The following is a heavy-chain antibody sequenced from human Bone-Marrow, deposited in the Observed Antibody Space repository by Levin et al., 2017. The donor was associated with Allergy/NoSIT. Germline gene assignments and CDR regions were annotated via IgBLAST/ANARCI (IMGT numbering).Heavy chain of an antibody. V-gene: IGHV4-59*01. Sequence: SETLSLRCTVSGDSMRSYYWSWIRKSPGKGLEWIGYIYYSGSTYYNPSLKSRVTISIDRSMNQFSLNLKSVTAADTAVYYCARDPGRYGSGTRGAFDVWGQGTMVAVSS. CDR3: ARDPGRYGSGTRGAFDV. CDR1: GDSMRSYY. J-gene: IGHJ3*01. D-gene: IGHD3-10*01. CDR2: IYYSGST.